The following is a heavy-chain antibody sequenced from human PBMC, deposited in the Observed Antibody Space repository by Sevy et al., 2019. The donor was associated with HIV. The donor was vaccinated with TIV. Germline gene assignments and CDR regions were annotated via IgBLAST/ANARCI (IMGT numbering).Heavy chain of an antibody. CDR1: GYTFTSYR. CDR3: ARAYCSSGSCYSLAY. Sequence: ASVKVSCKASGYTFTSYRINWVRQAPGQGLEWMGWISAHNGDTNYPQKLQGRVTMITDTSTTTAYMELRSLTSDDTAVYYCARAYCSSGSCYSLAYWGQGTLVTVSS. CDR2: ISAHNGDT. J-gene: IGHJ4*02. D-gene: IGHD2-15*01. V-gene: IGHV1-18*01.